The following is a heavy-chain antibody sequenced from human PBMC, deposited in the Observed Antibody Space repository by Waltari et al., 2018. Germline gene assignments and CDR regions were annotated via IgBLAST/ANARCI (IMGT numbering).Heavy chain of an antibody. CDR3: ARDQWFAFDI. J-gene: IGHJ3*02. CDR2: IKKDGSEE. D-gene: IGHD3-22*01. CDR1: GFTLSSYW. V-gene: IGHV3-7*01. Sequence: EVQLVESGGGLVQPGGSLRLSGAACGFTLSSYWMSWVRQAPGKGPEWVANIKKDGSEEYYVDSVRGRFTISRDNAKNSLYLQMNSLRPEDTAVYYCARDQWFAFDIWGQGTMVTVSS.